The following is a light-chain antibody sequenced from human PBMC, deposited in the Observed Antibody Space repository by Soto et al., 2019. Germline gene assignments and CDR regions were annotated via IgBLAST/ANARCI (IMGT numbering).Light chain of an antibody. J-gene: IGKJ3*01. Sequence: DIPMTQSPSSLSASVGDRVTITCQASQDINNYLNWYQQKPGKAPKLLIYDASNLETGVPSRFSGSGSGADFTLTISSLQPEDIATYYCQQYDNLPPGFTFGPGTKVDFK. CDR3: QQYDNLPPGFT. CDR2: DAS. CDR1: QDINNY. V-gene: IGKV1-33*01.